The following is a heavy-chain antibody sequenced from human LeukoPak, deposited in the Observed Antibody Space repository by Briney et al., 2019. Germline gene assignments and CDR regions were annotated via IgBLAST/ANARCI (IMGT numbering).Heavy chain of an antibody. CDR2: ISGGGSYI. Sequence: PGGSLRLSCSVSGFTFSSYSMNWVCQAPGKGLQWISSISGGGSYIFYADSVEGRFSVSRDNAKNSVFLQMNSLRAEDTAVYYCARGLGDYDAFDVWGHGTRVTVAS. CDR3: ARGLGDYDAFDV. D-gene: IGHD4-17*01. V-gene: IGHV3-21*01. CDR1: GFTFSSYS. J-gene: IGHJ3*01.